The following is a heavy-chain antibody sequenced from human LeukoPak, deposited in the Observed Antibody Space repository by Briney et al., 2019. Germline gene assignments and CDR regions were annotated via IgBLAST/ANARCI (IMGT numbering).Heavy chain of an antibody. CDR2: ISYDGSNK. V-gene: IGHV3-30*04. D-gene: IGHD2-15*01. Sequence: GSLRLSCAASGFTFSSYAMHWVRQAPGKGLEWVAVISYDGSNKYYADSVKGRFTISRDNSKNTLYLQMNSLRAEDTAVYYCAGRGACSGGSCYFGWGQGTLVTVSS. CDR3: AGRGACSGGSCYFG. CDR1: GFTFSSYA. J-gene: IGHJ4*02.